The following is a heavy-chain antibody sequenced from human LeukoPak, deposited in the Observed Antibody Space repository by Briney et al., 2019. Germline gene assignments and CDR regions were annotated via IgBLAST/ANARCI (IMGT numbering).Heavy chain of an antibody. Sequence: AGTLSLTCAASGFTFESCTLHWIRQPPRKGLDWVALVSYCGSNNYYIDSVKGRFTISRDNSKNTLYLQMNSLRPEDTAVYYCARDRSGPGYHFDYWGQGTLVSVS. CDR3: ARDRSGPGYHFDY. J-gene: IGHJ4*02. CDR1: GFTFESCT. D-gene: IGHD1-1*01. CDR2: VSYCGSNN. V-gene: IGHV3-30-3*01.